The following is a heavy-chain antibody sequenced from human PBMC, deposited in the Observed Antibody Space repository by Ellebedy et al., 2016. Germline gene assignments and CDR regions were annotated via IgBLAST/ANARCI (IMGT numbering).Heavy chain of an antibody. J-gene: IGHJ6*02. CDR2: IHYSGST. V-gene: IGHV4-61*03. CDR1: GGSVSSGRYY. Sequence: SETLSLTXTVSGGSVSSGRYYWYWIRQPPGKGLEWIGYIHYSGSTKYNPSLKSRATISIDTSKRHFSLRLSSVTAADTAKYYCAREGWNFFESTRYYDGYGIDVWGQGTTVTVAS. CDR3: AREGWNFFESTRYYDGYGIDV. D-gene: IGHD3-22*01.